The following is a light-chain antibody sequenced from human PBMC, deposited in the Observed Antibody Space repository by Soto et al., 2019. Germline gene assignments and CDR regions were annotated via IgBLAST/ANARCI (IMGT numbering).Light chain of an antibody. CDR3: HQYGSSPRT. V-gene: IGKV3-20*01. CDR2: RAS. CDR1: QGVSANN. Sequence: EIVLTQSPGTLSLSPGERATLSCRASQGVSANNLAWYQHKAGQAPRLLIYRASSRATGIPDRFSGSGSGTDFTLTISRLEPEDVAVYYCHQYGSSPRTFGRGTKVEIK. J-gene: IGKJ1*01.